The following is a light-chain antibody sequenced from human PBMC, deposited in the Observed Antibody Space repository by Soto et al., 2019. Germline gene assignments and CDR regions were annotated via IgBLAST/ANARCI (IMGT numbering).Light chain of an antibody. V-gene: IGKV1D-12*01. Sequence: DIQMTQSPSSVSASVGDRVTIICRASQGINRRLACYQQKLGKAPNLLMYAATTLQSGVPSRFSGSGCGADFTLTISRLQPEDLATYYCQQTNSFPLTFGGGTKVEIK. CDR2: AAT. CDR3: QQTNSFPLT. CDR1: QGINRR. J-gene: IGKJ4*01.